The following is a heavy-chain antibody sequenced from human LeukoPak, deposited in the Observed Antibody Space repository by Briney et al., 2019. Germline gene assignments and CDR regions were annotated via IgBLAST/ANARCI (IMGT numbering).Heavy chain of an antibody. J-gene: IGHJ5*02. D-gene: IGHD3-9*01. CDR2: IYYSGST. CDR1: GGSISNSSYY. CDR3: ARLSRGMLYDILTGYYLPFDP. V-gene: IGHV4-39*07. Sequence: SETLSLTCTVSGGSISNSSYYWGWIRQPPGKGLEWIGSIYYSGSTYYNPSLKSRVTISVDTSKNQFSLKLSSVTAADTAVYYCARLSRGMLYDILTGYYLPFDPWGQGTLVTVSS.